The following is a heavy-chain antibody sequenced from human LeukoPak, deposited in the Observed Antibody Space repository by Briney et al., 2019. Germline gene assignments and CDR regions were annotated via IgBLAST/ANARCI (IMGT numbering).Heavy chain of an antibody. Sequence: PSETLSLTCAVYGGSFSGYYWSWIRQPPGKGLEWIGDINHSGSTNYNPSLKSRVTISVDTPKNQFSLKLSSVTAADTAVYYCARGATKYSSGWYAIGFWVKPFDYWGQGTLVTVSS. CDR1: GGSFSGYY. J-gene: IGHJ4*02. D-gene: IGHD6-19*01. CDR3: ARGATKYSSGWYAIGFWVKPFDY. CDR2: INHSGST. V-gene: IGHV4-34*01.